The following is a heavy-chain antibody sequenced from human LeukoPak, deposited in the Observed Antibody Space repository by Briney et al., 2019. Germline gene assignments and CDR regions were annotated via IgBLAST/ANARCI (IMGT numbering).Heavy chain of an antibody. D-gene: IGHD3-3*01. CDR1: GFTFSNAW. V-gene: IGHV3-15*01. CDR3: TTFDFWSGYYPFDY. Sequence: GGSLRLSCAASGFTFSNAWMSWVRQAPGKGLEWVGRIKSKTDGGTTDYAAPVKGRFTISRDDSKNTLYLQMNSLKTEDTAVYYCTTFDFWSGYYPFDYWGQGTLVTVSS. CDR2: IKSKTDGGTT. J-gene: IGHJ4*02.